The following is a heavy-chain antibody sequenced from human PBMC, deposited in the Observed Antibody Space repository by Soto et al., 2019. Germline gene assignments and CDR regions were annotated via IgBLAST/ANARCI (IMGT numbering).Heavy chain of an antibody. CDR2: IYYSGST. D-gene: IGHD4-17*01. Sequence: PSETLSLTCTVSGGSISSYYWSWIRQPPGKGLEWIGYIYYSGSTNYNPSLKSRVTISVDTSKNQFSLKLSSVTAADTAVYYCARADPRLYGDYGHQYDYWGQGTLVTVSS. CDR1: GGSISSYY. CDR3: ARADPRLYGDYGHQYDY. J-gene: IGHJ4*02. V-gene: IGHV4-59*01.